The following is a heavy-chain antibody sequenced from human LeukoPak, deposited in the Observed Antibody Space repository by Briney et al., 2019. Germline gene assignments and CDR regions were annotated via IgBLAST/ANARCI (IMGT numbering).Heavy chain of an antibody. CDR3: ARDRIAAAGFDY. Sequence: SVKVSCKASGGTFSSYAISWVRQAPGQGLEWVGGIIPIFGTANYAQKFQGIVTITTDESTSTAYMELSSLRSEDTAVYYCARDRIAAAGFDYWGQGTLVTVSS. J-gene: IGHJ4*02. V-gene: IGHV1-69*05. D-gene: IGHD6-13*01. CDR2: IIPIFGTA. CDR1: GGTFSSYA.